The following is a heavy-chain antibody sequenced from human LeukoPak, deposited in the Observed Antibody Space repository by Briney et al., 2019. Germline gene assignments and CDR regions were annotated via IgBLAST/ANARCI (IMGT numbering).Heavy chain of an antibody. V-gene: IGHV4-38-2*02. Sequence: PSETLSLTCTVSGYSISSGYYWGWIRQPPGKGLEWIGSIYHSGSTYYNPSLKSRVTISVDTSKNQFSLKLSSVTAADTAVYYCARVTGIYYYDSSGYSGAFDIRGQGTMVTVSS. CDR1: GYSISSGYY. D-gene: IGHD3-22*01. CDR2: IYHSGST. J-gene: IGHJ3*02. CDR3: ARVTGIYYYDSSGYSGAFDI.